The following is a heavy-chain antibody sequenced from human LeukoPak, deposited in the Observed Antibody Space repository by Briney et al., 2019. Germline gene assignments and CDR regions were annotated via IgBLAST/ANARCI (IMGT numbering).Heavy chain of an antibody. D-gene: IGHD5-18*01. CDR3: ARDPQPLGYRYGPGSRGHYFDY. V-gene: IGHV3-30*03. J-gene: IGHJ4*02. Sequence: GGSLRLSCAASGFTFSSYWMSWVRQAPGKGLEWVAVISYDGSNKYYADSVKGRFTISRDNSKNTLYLQMNSLRAEDMAVYYCARDPQPLGYRYGPGSRGHYFDYWGQGTLVTVSS. CDR1: GFTFSSYW. CDR2: ISYDGSNK.